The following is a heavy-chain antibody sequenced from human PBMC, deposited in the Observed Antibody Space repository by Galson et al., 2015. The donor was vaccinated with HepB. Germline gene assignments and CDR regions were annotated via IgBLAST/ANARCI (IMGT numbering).Heavy chain of an antibody. CDR2: ISYDGTNK. CDR1: GFTFSSYG. J-gene: IGHJ6*02. CDR3: VGWQVRSYHYYGMDV. V-gene: IGHV3-30*03. Sequence: SLRLSCAASGFTFSSYGMHWVRQAPGKGLEWVAVISYDGTNKYYTDSVKGRLTISRDNSKNTLSLQMNSLRPEDTAVYYCVGWQVRSYHYYGMDVWGQGTTVTVSS. D-gene: IGHD6-19*01.